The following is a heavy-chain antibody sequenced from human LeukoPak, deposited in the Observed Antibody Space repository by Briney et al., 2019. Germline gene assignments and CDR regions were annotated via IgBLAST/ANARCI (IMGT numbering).Heavy chain of an antibody. J-gene: IGHJ6*04. CDR1: GFSFISYW. CDR2: IDHRDSYT. Sequence: GASLMISSKGSGFSFISYWNCWVRQMPGGGLVWLGRIDHRDSYTNYSPSFKGHVTISADKSISTSYLQWSSLKASDTAMYYCARDIVGVPAAIHYGMDVWGKGTTVTVSS. D-gene: IGHD2-2*01. CDR3: ARDIVGVPAAIHYGMDV. V-gene: IGHV5-10-1*01.